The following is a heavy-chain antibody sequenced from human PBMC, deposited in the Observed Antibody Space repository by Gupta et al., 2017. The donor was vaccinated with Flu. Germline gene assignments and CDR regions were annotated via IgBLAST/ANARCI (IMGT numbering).Heavy chain of an antibody. CDR2: ISWNSDKI. Sequence: DVQLVVSGGAFIHPGGVLRLYCSASGFRFADYAMHWVRQAPGKGLEWVSVISWNSDKIAYADTVKGRFTISRDNAKSSVYLQMDSLRPEDTALYYCAKDGYDHSDRREIYAEYLQQWGQGTLGSVSS. CDR1: GFRFADYA. D-gene: IGHD3-3*01. CDR3: AKDGYDHSDRREIYAEYLQQ. J-gene: IGHJ1*01. V-gene: IGHV3-9*01.